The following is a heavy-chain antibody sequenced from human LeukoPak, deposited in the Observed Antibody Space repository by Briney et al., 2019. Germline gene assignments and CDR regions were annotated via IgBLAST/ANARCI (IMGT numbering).Heavy chain of an antibody. Sequence: GGSLRLSCAASGFTFSSYGMNWVRQAPGKGLEWVSSISSNSAYIYYADSMKGRFTISRDNAKNSLYLQMNTLRAEDTAVYYCARAGRANYFFDYWGQGTLVTVSS. CDR1: GFTFSSYG. CDR2: ISSNSAYI. D-gene: IGHD1-1*01. V-gene: IGHV3-21*01. CDR3: ARAGRANYFFDY. J-gene: IGHJ4*02.